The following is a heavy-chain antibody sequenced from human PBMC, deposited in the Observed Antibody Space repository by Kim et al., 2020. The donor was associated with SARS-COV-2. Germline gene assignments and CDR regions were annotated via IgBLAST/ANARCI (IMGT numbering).Heavy chain of an antibody. Sequence: GGSLRLSCAASGFTFSSYAMSWVRQAPGKGLEWVSGLSGNGKSTYYADSVKGRFTVSRDNSKNTLYLQMNSLRAEDTAVYYCAKDSSSGEGDYFDFWGQGTLVTVSS. CDR1: GFTFSSYA. CDR3: AKDSSSGEGDYFDF. J-gene: IGHJ4*02. V-gene: IGHV3-23*01. D-gene: IGHD6-13*01. CDR2: LSGNGKST.